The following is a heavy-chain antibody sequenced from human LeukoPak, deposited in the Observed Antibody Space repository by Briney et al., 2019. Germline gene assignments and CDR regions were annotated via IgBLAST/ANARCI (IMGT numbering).Heavy chain of an antibody. D-gene: IGHD3-10*01. V-gene: IGHV3-30*02. Sequence: GGSLRLSCAASGFTFNNYGMHWVRQAPGKGLEWVAFIRDDGGDKFYADSVKDRFAISRDRSKNTLYLQMNSLRAEDTAVYYCAKNGGSGSVDYWGQGTLVTVSS. CDR3: AKNGGSGSVDY. J-gene: IGHJ4*02. CDR1: GFTFNNYG. CDR2: IRDDGGDK.